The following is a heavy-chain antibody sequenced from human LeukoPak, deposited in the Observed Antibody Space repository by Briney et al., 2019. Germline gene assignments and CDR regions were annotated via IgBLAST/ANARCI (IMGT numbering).Heavy chain of an antibody. J-gene: IGHJ6*03. CDR2: ISTSSSYI. Sequence: NPGGSLRLSCAASGLTFSSYSMNWVRQAPGKGLEWVSSISTSSSYIYYAHSVKGRFTISRDNAKNSLYLQMNSLTAGDTAVYYCAREGEEDSSSNGYYYYYYMDVWGKGTTVTVSS. CDR3: AREGEEDSSSNGYYYYYYMDV. V-gene: IGHV3-21*01. CDR1: GLTFSSYS. D-gene: IGHD6-6*01.